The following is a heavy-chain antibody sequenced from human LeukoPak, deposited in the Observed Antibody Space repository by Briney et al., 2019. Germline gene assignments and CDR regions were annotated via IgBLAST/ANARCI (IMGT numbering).Heavy chain of an antibody. V-gene: IGHV1-18*01. CDR2: ISAYNGNT. J-gene: IGHJ6*03. CDR3: ARGYCSSTSCALWGYYYYYMDV. Sequence: GASVKVSCKASGYTFTSYGISWVRQAPGQGLEWMGWISAYNGNTNYAQKLQGRVTMTTDTSTSTAYMELRSLRSDDTAVYYCARGYCSSTSCALWGYYYYYMDVWGKGTTVTVSS. D-gene: IGHD2-2*01. CDR1: GYTFTSYG.